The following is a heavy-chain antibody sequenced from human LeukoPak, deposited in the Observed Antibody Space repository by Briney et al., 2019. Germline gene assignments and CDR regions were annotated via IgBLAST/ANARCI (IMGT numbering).Heavy chain of an antibody. D-gene: IGHD2-15*01. CDR2: ISSSSSYI. V-gene: IGHV3-21*01. Sequence: GGSLRLSCAASGFTFSSYSMNWVRQAPGKGLEWVSSISSSSSYIYYADSVKGRFTISRDNAKNSLYLQMNSLRAEDTAVYYCASACSGGSCYSGFDPWGQGTLVTVSS. J-gene: IGHJ5*02. CDR3: ASACSGGSCYSGFDP. CDR1: GFTFSSYS.